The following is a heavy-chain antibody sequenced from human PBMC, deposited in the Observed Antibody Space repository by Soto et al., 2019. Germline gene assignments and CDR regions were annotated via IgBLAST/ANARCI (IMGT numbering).Heavy chain of an antibody. V-gene: IGHV1-3*01. J-gene: IGHJ5*02. Sequence: QVQLVQSGAEVKKHGASVKVSCTASGYTFTHYAIHWVRHAPGQRLEWMGFINAGSGNTKYSQTFQGRLTFTKDTSARPAYMDLSSLRSEDTAIYYCARGLAADGAWCQGTLVTVSS. D-gene: IGHD6-13*01. CDR1: GYTFTHYA. CDR3: ARGLAADGA. CDR2: INAGSGNT.